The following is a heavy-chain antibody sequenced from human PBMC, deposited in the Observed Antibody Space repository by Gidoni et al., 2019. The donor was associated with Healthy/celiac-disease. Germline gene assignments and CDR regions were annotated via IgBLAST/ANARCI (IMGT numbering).Heavy chain of an antibody. CDR1: GGSISSSNW. V-gene: IGHV4-4*02. J-gene: IGHJ5*02. Sequence: QVQLQESGPGLVKPSGTLSLTCAVSGGSISSSNWWSWVRQPPGKGLEWIGEIYHSGSTNYNPSLKSRVTISVDKSKNQFSLKLSSVTAADTAVYYCARKDYYDSRGSSRGGYSFDPWGQGTLVTVSS. D-gene: IGHD3-22*01. CDR3: ARKDYYDSRGSSRGGYSFDP. CDR2: IYHSGST.